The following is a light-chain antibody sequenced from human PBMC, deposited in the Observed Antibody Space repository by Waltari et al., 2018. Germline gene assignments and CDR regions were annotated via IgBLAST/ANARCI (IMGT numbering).Light chain of an antibody. CDR2: DTS. J-gene: IGKJ4*01. Sequence: VLTQSPATLSLFAGERATPSCRASESVSRYLCWYQQKPGQAPRRLIYDTSIRATGVPARFIGSGYGTDFTLTISSLEPEDFALYFCQQRSLWPLTFGGGTKVEI. V-gene: IGKV3-11*01. CDR3: QQRSLWPLT. CDR1: ESVSRY.